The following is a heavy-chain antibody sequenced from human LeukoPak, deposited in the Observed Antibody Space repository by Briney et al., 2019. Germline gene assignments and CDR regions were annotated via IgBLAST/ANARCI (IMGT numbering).Heavy chain of an antibody. CDR2: INPNSGGT. CDR1: GYTFTGYY. J-gene: IGHJ6*03. D-gene: IGHD2-15*01. V-gene: IGHV1-2*02. Sequence: ASVKVSCKASGYTFTGYYMHWVRQAPGQGLEWMGWINPNSGGTNYAQKFQGRVTMTRDTSISTAYMELSRLRSDDTAVYYCARDVGDYYYYYYMDVWGKGTTVTISS. CDR3: ARDVGDYYYYYYMDV.